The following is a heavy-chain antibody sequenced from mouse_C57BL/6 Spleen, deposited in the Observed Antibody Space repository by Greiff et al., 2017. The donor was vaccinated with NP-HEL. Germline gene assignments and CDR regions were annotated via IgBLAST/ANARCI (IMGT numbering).Heavy chain of an antibody. CDR3: ARSKPRYFDV. CDR2: IDPSDSYT. V-gene: IGHV1-69*01. J-gene: IGHJ1*03. CDR1: GYTFTSYW. Sequence: VQLQQSGAELVMPGASVKLSCKASGYTFTSYWMHWVKQRPGQGLEWIGEIDPSDSYTNYNQKFKGKSTLTVDKSSSTAYMQLSSLTSEDSAVYYCARSKPRYFDVWGTGTTVTVSS.